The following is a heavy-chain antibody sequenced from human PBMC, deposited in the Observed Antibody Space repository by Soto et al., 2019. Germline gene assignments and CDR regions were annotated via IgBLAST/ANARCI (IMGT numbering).Heavy chain of an antibody. CDR2: MNPNSGNT. V-gene: IGHV1-8*01. CDR1: GYTFTSYD. Sequence: QVQLVQSGAEVKKPGASVKVSCKASGYTFTSYDINWVRQATGQGLEWMGWMNPNSGNTGYAQKFQGRGTMTRNTPISTAYMEMSSLGSEDTAVYYWAVDIIIDAFYIWGQGTMVTVSS. CDR3: AVDIIIDAFYI. D-gene: IGHD3-10*01. J-gene: IGHJ3*02.